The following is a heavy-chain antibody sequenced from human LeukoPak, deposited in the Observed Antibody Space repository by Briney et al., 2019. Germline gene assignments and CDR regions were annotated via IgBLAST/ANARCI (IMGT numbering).Heavy chain of an antibody. CDR1: GGSISSSSYY. V-gene: IGHV4-39*07. Sequence: SETLSLTCTVSGGSISSSSYYWGWIRQPPGKGLEWIGSIYYSGSTYYNPSLKSRVTISVDTSKNQFSLKLSSVTAADTAVYYCARDASYSSSWYRAFDYWGQGTLVTVSS. CDR3: ARDASYSSSWYRAFDY. D-gene: IGHD6-13*01. J-gene: IGHJ4*02. CDR2: IYYSGST.